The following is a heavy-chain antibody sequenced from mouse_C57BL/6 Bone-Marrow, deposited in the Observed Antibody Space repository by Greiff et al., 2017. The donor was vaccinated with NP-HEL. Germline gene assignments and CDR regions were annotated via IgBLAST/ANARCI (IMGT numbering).Heavy chain of an antibody. CDR2: IDPSDSYT. V-gene: IGHV1-50*01. CDR3: ARSTAQGFY. D-gene: IGHD3-2*02. CDR1: GYTFTSYW. J-gene: IGHJ2*01. Sequence: QVQLQQPGAELVKPGASVKLSCKSSGYTFTSYWMQWVKQRPGQGLEWIGEIDPSDSYTNYNQKFKGKATLNVDTSSSTAYMQLSSLTSEDSAVYYCARSTAQGFYWGQGTTLTVSS.